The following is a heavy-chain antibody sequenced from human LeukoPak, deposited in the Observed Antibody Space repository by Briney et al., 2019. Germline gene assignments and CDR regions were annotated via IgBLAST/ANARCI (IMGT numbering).Heavy chain of an antibody. CDR2: IYYSGST. CDR3: ARVPPSSSWRYFQH. V-gene: IGHV4-39*07. CDR1: GGSISSSSYY. J-gene: IGHJ1*01. D-gene: IGHD6-13*01. Sequence: SETLSLTCTVSGGSISSSSYYWGWIRQPPGKGLEWIGSIYYSGSTYYNPSLKSRVTISVDTSKNQFSLKLSSVTAADTAVYYCARVPPSSSWRYFQHWGQGTLVTVSS.